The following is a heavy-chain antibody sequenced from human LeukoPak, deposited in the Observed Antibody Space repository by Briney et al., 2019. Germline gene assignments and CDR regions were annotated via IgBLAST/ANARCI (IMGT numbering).Heavy chain of an antibody. J-gene: IGHJ6*03. CDR1: GGSITSNNYY. D-gene: IGHD3-10*01. CDR2: IYYSGRT. CDR3: AREQNSMVRGRNMDV. V-gene: IGHV4-39*07. Sequence: SETLSLTCTVSGGSITSNNYYWGWIRQPPGKGLEWIGTIYYSGRTYSNPSLKSRVTISVDTSKNQFSLKLSSVTAADTAVYYCAREQNSMVRGRNMDVWGKGTTVTVSS.